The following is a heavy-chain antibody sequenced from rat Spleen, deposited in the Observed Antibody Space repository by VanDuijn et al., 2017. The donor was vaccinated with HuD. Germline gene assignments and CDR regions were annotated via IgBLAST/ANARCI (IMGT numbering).Heavy chain of an antibody. Sequence: EVQLVESGGGLVQPGRSLKLSCAASGFTFSDYYMAWVRQAPTKGLEWVATISYGDNSGHSSTYYRDSVKGRFTISRDNAKSTLYLQMDSLRSEDTATYYCARHEYYDGSYYHYFDYWGQGVMVTVSS. D-gene: IGHD1-12*02. CDR1: GFTFSDYY. V-gene: IGHV5-29*01. CDR3: ARHEYYDGSYYHYFDY. J-gene: IGHJ2*01. CDR2: ISYGDNSGHSST.